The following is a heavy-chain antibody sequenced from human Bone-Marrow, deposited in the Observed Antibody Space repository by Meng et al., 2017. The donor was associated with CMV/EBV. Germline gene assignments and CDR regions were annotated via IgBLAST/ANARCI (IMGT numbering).Heavy chain of an antibody. Sequence: ASVKVSCKASGYTFTGYDINWVRQATGQGLEWMGWMNPNSGNTGYAQKFQGRVIMTRNTSISTAYMELSSLRSEDTAVYYCARETGSKDFDYWGQGTLVTVSS. V-gene: IGHV1-8*01. CDR3: ARETGSKDFDY. CDR1: GYTFTGYD. CDR2: MNPNSGNT. D-gene: IGHD1-1*01. J-gene: IGHJ4*02.